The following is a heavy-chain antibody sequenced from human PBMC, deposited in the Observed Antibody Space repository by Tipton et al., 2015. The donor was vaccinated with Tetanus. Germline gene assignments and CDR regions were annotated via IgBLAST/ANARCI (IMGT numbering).Heavy chain of an antibody. CDR2: IWNDGSYK. CDR1: GFTFSTNA. CDR3: ARAVRGRDVFDL. D-gene: IGHD3-10*01. V-gene: IGHV3-33*01. Sequence: SLRLSCAASGFTFSTNAMHWVRQAPGKGLEWVAAIWNDGSYKYYADSVKGRFTLSRDNSQNTLYLQMDSLKVEDTAVYYCARAVRGRDVFDLWGQGTMVIVSS. J-gene: IGHJ3*01.